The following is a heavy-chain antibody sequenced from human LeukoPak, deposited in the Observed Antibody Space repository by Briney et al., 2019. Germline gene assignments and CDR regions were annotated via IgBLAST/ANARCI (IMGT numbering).Heavy chain of an antibody. CDR2: ISSTGSNT. CDR3: VRNFGKGGFDV. CDR1: GFTFSTYR. J-gene: IGHJ3*01. D-gene: IGHD3-3*01. V-gene: IGHV3-48*04. Sequence: GGSLRLSCTTSGFTFSTYRMHWVRQGPGKGLDWISDISSTGSNTFYSDSVKGRFTISRDNGENSLFLQMHSLRVEDTAVYYCVRNFGKGGFDVWGHGTMVAVSS.